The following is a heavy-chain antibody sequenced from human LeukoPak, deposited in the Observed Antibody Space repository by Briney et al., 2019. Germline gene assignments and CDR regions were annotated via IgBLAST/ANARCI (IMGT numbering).Heavy chain of an antibody. V-gene: IGHV3-30-3*01. Sequence: PGRSLRLSCAASGFTFSSYAMHWVRQAPGKGREGVAVISYDGSNKYYADSGKGRFTISRDNSKNTLYLQMNSLRAEDTAVYYCARDLYGSGDYWGQGTLVTVSS. CDR2: ISYDGSNK. CDR1: GFTFSSYA. CDR3: ARDLYGSGDY. D-gene: IGHD6-19*01. J-gene: IGHJ4*02.